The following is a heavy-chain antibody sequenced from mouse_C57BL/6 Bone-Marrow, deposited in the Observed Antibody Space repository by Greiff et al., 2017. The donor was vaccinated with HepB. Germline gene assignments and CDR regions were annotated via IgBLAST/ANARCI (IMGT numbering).Heavy chain of an antibody. CDR3: ARPIYYGNFHWYFDV. D-gene: IGHD2-1*01. Sequence: EVQVVESGGGLVQPGGSLKLSCAASGFTFSSYGMSWVRQTPDKRLEWVATISSGGSYTYYPDSVKGRFTISRDNAKNTLYLQMSSLKSEDTAMYYCARPIYYGNFHWYFDVWGTGTTVTVSS. J-gene: IGHJ1*03. CDR2: ISSGGSYT. CDR1: GFTFSSYG. V-gene: IGHV5-6*01.